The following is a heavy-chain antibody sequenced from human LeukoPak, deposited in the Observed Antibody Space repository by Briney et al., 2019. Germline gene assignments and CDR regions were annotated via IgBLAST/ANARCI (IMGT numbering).Heavy chain of an antibody. J-gene: IGHJ6*02. CDR3: ARSGSYYYYGMDV. D-gene: IGHD3-10*01. V-gene: IGHV4-34*01. Sequence: MTSETLSLTCAVYGGSFSGYYWSWIRQPPGKGLEWIGEINHSGSTNYNPSLKSRVTISVDTSKNQFSLKLSSVTAADTAVYYCARSGSYYYYGMDVWGQGTTVTVSS. CDR2: INHSGST. CDR1: GGSFSGYY.